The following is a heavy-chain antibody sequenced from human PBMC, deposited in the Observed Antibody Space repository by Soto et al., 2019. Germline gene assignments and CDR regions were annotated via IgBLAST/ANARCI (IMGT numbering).Heavy chain of an antibody. V-gene: IGHV3-74*01. CDR3: AKDGTETSVLRFLEWLSLTDAFDI. CDR2: INSDGSST. CDR1: GFTFSSYW. Sequence: PGGSLRLSCAASGFTFSSYWMHWVRQAPGKGLVWVSRINSDGSSTSYADSVKGRFTISRDNAKNTLYLQMNSLRAEDTAVYYCAKDGTETSVLRFLEWLSLTDAFDIWGQGTMVTVSS. D-gene: IGHD3-3*01. J-gene: IGHJ3*02.